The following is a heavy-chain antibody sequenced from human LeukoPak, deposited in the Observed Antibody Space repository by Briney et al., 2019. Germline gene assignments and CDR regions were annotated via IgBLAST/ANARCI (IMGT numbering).Heavy chain of an antibody. CDR1: GGSISSGGYY. V-gene: IGHV4-31*03. CDR3: ARARAYYDILTGYCNGDFSGPGFDP. J-gene: IGHJ5*02. CDR2: IYYSGST. D-gene: IGHD3-9*01. Sequence: SETLSLTCTVSGGSISSGGYYWSWIRQHPGKGLEWIGYIYYSGSTYYNPSLKSRVTISVDTSKNQFSLKLSSVTAADTAVYYCARARAYYDILTGYCNGDFSGPGFDPWGQGTLVTISS.